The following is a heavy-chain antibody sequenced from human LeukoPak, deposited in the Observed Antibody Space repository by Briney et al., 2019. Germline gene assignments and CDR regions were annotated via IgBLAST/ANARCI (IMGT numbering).Heavy chain of an antibody. CDR3: AKDQGSSERDYFDY. D-gene: IGHD3-10*01. CDR2: IRYDGSNK. J-gene: IGHJ4*02. V-gene: IGHV3-30*02. CDR1: GFTFSSYG. Sequence: AGGSLRLSCAASGFTFSSYGMHWVRQAPGKGLEWVAFIRYDGSNKYYADSVKGRFTISRDNSKNTLYLQMNSLRAEDTAVYYCAKDQGSSERDYFDYWGQGTLVTVSS.